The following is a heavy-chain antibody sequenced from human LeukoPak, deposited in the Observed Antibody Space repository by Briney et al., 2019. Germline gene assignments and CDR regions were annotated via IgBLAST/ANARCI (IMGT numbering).Heavy chain of an antibody. CDR3: ARGVRRYYDILTGRYGMDV. V-gene: IGHV3-21*01. J-gene: IGHJ6*02. CDR1: GFTFSSYS. D-gene: IGHD3-9*01. Sequence: PGGSLRLSCAASGFTFSSYSMNWVRQAPGKGLEWVSSISSSSSYIYYADSVKGRFTISRDNAKNSLYLQMNSLRAEDTAVYYYARGVRRYYDILTGRYGMDVWGQGTTVTVSS. CDR2: ISSSSSYI.